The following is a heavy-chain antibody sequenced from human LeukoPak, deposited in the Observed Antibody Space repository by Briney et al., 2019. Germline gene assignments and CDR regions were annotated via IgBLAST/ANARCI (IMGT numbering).Heavy chain of an antibody. V-gene: IGHV3-66*02. Sequence: PGGSLRLSCAASGFTVSSNYMSWVRQVPGKGLEWVSVIYSGGSTYYADSVEGRFTISRDNSQNTLYLQMNSLRAEDTAVYYCARVNIATDTDAFDIWGQGTMVTVSS. CDR3: ARVNIATDTDAFDI. CDR1: GFTVSSNY. D-gene: IGHD2/OR15-2a*01. CDR2: IYSGGST. J-gene: IGHJ3*02.